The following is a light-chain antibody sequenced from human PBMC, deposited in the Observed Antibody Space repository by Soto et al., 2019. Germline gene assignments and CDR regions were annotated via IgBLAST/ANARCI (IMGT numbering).Light chain of an antibody. V-gene: IGKV1-16*02. CDR3: QHYSSYPLT. J-gene: IGKJ4*01. CDR1: QDISNY. Sequence: DIHMTQSPSLLSASVGDSVTITCRASQDISNYLAWVQQKPGKAPKPLIHAASSLQSGAPSKFSGSGSGTHFSLTISSLQHEDFATYYCQHYSSYPLTFGGGTKVESK. CDR2: AAS.